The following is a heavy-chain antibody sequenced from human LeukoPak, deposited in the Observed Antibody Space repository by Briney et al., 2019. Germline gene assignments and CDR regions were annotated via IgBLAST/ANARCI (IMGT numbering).Heavy chain of an antibody. CDR3: ARSAISGQWPVFDY. J-gene: IGHJ4*02. CDR1: DFTFSNYG. V-gene: IGHV1-18*04. D-gene: IGHD6-19*01. CDR2: VRVNNGDT. Sequence: VASVKVSCKASDFTFSNYGISWVRQAPGQGPEWMGWVRVNNGDTRYEQKFQGRVTMTTDTSTSTAYMELRSLRSDDTAVYYCARSAISGQWPVFDYWGQGTLVTVSS.